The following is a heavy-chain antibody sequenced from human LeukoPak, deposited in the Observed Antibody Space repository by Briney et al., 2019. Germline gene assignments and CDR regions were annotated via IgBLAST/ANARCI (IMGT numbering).Heavy chain of an antibody. CDR1: GFAFSSCG. V-gene: IGHV3-30*18. CDR3: AKDRHPSGYYFDY. J-gene: IGHJ4*02. CDR2: VSYDGSTQ. D-gene: IGHD3-22*01. Sequence: GGSLRLSSAASGFAFSSCGMHWVRPAPGKGLEWVAVVSYDGSTQSYADSVRGRFTSSRDNSKNTLYLQVNSLRAEDTALYYCAKDRHPSGYYFDYWGQGTLVTVSS.